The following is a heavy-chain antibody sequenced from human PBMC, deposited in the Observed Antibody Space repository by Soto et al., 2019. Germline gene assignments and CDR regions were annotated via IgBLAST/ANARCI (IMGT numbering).Heavy chain of an antibody. CDR1: GFTFSSYW. J-gene: IGHJ4*02. D-gene: IGHD2-15*01. Sequence: EVQLVESGGGLVQPGGSLRLSCAASGFTFSSYWMHWVRQAPGKGLVWVSRINSDGSSTSYADSLKGRFTISSDNAKNTLYLQMNSLRAEDTAVYYCVRTSLGVAAATREDYWGQGTLVTVSS. V-gene: IGHV3-74*01. CDR2: INSDGSST. CDR3: VRTSLGVAAATREDY.